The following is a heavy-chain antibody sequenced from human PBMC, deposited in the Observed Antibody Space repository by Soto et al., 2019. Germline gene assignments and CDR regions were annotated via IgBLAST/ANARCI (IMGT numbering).Heavy chain of an antibody. CDR2: ILPIFGPA. J-gene: IGHJ5*02. D-gene: IGHD6-19*01. CDR1: GGTFSSYA. CDR3: ARVMAVAGTGWFDP. V-gene: IGHV1-69*01. Sequence: QVQLVQSGAEVKKPGSSVKVSCKASGGTFSSYAISWVRQAPGQGLEWMGGILPIFGPANYAQKFQGRVTINADESTSTADMELSSLRSEDTAVYYCARVMAVAGTGWFDPWGQGTLVTVSS.